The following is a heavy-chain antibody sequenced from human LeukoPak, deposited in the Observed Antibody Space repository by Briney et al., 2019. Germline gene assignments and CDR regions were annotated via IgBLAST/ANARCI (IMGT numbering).Heavy chain of an antibody. D-gene: IGHD1-26*01. CDR1: GGSVSSGSYY. Sequence: SETLSLTCAVSGGSVSSGSYYWSWIRQPPGKGLEWIGYIYYSGSTNYNPSLKSRVTISVDTSKNQFSLKLSSVTAADTAVYYCARVGATYDAFDIWGQGTMVTVSS. J-gene: IGHJ3*02. CDR3: ARVGATYDAFDI. CDR2: IYYSGST. V-gene: IGHV4-61*01.